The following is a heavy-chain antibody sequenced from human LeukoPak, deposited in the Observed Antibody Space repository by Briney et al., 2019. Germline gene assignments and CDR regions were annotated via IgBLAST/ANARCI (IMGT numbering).Heavy chain of an antibody. CDR3: ARRDAGSSSPFDY. J-gene: IGHJ4*02. CDR2: IYHSGST. CDR1: GGSISSSNW. Sequence: NPSGTLSLTCAVSGGSISSSNWWSWVRQPPGKGLEWIGEIYHSGSTNYNPSLKSRVTISVDKSKNQFSLKLSSVTAADTAVYYCARRDAGSSSPFDYWGQGTLVTVSS. D-gene: IGHD6-6*01. V-gene: IGHV4-4*02.